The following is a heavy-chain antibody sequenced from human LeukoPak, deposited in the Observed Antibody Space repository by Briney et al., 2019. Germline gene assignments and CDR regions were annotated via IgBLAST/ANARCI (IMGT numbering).Heavy chain of an antibody. V-gene: IGHV1-18*01. CDR1: GYTFTNYG. D-gene: IGHD3-22*01. CDR2: ISAYNGNT. J-gene: IGHJ4*02. CDR3: ARATYYYDSSGYYHPGYFDY. Sequence: GASVKVSCKASGYTFTNYGISWVRQAPGQGLEWMGWISAYNGNTNYAQKLQGRVTMTTDTSTSTAYMELRSLRSDDTAVYYCARATYYYDSSGYYHPGYFDYWGQGTLVTVSS.